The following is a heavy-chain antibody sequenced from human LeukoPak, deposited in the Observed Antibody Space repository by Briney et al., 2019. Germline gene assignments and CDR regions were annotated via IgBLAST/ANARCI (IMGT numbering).Heavy chain of an antibody. Sequence: SETLSLTCAVYGGSFSGYYWSWIRQPPGKGLEWTGEINHSGSTNYNPSLKSRVTISVDTSKNQFSLKLSSVTAADTAVYYCARGPRIVVRRYFDLWGRGTLVTVSS. V-gene: IGHV4-34*01. CDR1: GGSFSGYY. D-gene: IGHD2-15*01. CDR3: ARGPRIVVRRYFDL. J-gene: IGHJ2*01. CDR2: INHSGST.